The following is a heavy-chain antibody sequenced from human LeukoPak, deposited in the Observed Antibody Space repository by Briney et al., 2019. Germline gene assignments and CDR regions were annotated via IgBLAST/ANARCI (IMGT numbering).Heavy chain of an antibody. Sequence: GGSLRLSCAASGLFISRHYMSWVRQAPGKGLEWVANIKQDGSDKYYVDSVRGRFTISRDNAKNSVYLQMNSLRAEDTAVYYCAREGDAFDIWGQGTMVTVSS. V-gene: IGHV3-7*01. CDR1: GLFISRHY. CDR2: IKQDGSDK. CDR3: AREGDAFDI. J-gene: IGHJ3*02.